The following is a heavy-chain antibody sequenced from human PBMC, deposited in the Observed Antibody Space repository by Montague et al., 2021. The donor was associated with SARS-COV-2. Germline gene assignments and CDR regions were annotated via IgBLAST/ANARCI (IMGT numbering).Heavy chain of an antibody. D-gene: IGHD3-9*01. CDR3: ARDHLRYFETYFDY. Sequence: SLRLSCAASGFTFSDYYMSWIRQAPGKGLEWVSYISSSSSYTNYADSVKGRFTISRDNAKNSLYLQMNSLRAEDTAVYYCARDHLRYFETYFDYWGQGTLVTVSS. J-gene: IGHJ4*02. CDR1: GFTFSDYY. CDR2: ISSSSSYT. V-gene: IGHV3-11*05.